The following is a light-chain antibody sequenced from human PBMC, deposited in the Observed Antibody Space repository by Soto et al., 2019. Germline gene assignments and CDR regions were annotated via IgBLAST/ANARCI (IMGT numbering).Light chain of an antibody. CDR2: TAS. CDR1: PSISSH. V-gene: IGKV1-39*01. Sequence: DIRMTQSPSSVSVSFGDTVSITCRASPSISSHLNWYQQKPGKAPNLLMYTASNLQSGVPSRFSGSGSGTDFTLTISSLQPEDFATYYCQQSYSTPISFGQGTRLEI. CDR3: QQSYSTPIS. J-gene: IGKJ5*01.